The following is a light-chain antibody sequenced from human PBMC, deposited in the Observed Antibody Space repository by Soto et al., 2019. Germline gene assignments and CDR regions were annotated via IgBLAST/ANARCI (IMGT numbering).Light chain of an antibody. V-gene: IGLV2-14*03. CDR2: DVT. CDR3: SSFTTTANYIL. CDR1: SSDIGGYNH. Sequence: QSVLTQPASVSGSPGQSITISCTGTSSDIGGYNHVSWYQQHTGRAPKLLISDVTDRPSGVSNRFSGSKSGNTASLTISGLQAEDEANYYCSSFTTTANYILFGGGTKVTVL. J-gene: IGLJ2*01.